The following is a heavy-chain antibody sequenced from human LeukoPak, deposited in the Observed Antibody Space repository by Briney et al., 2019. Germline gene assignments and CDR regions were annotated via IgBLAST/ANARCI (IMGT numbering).Heavy chain of an antibody. CDR1: GYTFTSYY. Sequence: ASVKVSCTASGYTFTSYYMHWVRQAPGQGLEWMGWISANDGNTDYPQKLQGRVTMTTDTSTSTAYMELRSLRSDDTAVYYCARESHVTREDYWGQGTLVTVSS. CDR2: ISANDGNT. CDR3: ARESHVTREDY. J-gene: IGHJ4*02. V-gene: IGHV1-18*04. D-gene: IGHD3-10*01.